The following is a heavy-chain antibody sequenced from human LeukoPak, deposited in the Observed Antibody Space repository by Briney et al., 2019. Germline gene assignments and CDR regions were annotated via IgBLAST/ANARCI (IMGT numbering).Heavy chain of an antibody. J-gene: IGHJ6*03. Sequence: ASVKVSCTASGYTFTSYGIRWVRQAPGQGLEWMGWISAYNGNTNYAQKLQGRVTMTTDTSTSTAYMELRSLRSDDTAAYYCARVGRYYDFWSGYDYYYYYMDVWGKGTTVTVSS. V-gene: IGHV1-18*01. D-gene: IGHD3-3*01. CDR1: GYTFTSYG. CDR2: ISAYNGNT. CDR3: ARVGRYYDFWSGYDYYYYYMDV.